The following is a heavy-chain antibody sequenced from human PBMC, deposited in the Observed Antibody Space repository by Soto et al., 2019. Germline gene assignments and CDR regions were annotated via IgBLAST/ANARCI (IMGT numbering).Heavy chain of an antibody. D-gene: IGHD4-17*01. Sequence: QVQLVESGGGVVQPGRSLRLSCAASGFTFSSYGMHWVRQAPGKGLEWVAVIWYDGSNKYYVDSVKGRFTISRDNSKHTLYLQMTGLSAEDTAVYYCARGATVTSNDYWGQGTLVTVSS. CDR3: ARGATVTSNDY. V-gene: IGHV3-33*01. CDR1: GFTFSSYG. J-gene: IGHJ4*02. CDR2: IWYDGSNK.